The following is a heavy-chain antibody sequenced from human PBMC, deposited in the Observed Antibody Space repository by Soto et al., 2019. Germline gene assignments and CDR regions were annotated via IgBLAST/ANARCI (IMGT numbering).Heavy chain of an antibody. V-gene: IGHV3-15*07. CDR2: IKSKTDGGTA. D-gene: IGHD6-13*01. J-gene: IGHJ4*02. CDR1: GFTLSNAW. Sequence: EVQLVESGGGLVKPGGSLRLSCAASGFTLSNAWMHWVRQTPGKGLEWVGRIKSKTDGGTADYAAPVKGRFTISRDDSQNTLFLQMNSLNTEDTAVYYRCTDQGDSSSWYHFDYWGQGTSVTVSS. CDR3: CTDQGDSSSWYHFDY.